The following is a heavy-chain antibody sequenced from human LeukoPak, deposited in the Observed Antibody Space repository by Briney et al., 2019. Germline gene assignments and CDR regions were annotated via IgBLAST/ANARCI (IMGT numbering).Heavy chain of an antibody. D-gene: IGHD3-10*01. Sequence: SETLSLTCAVSGGSISSSNWWSWVRQPPGKGLEWIGEIYHSGSTNYNPSLKSRVTISVDKSKNQFSLKLSSVTAADTAVYYCARDRYYGSARGYFDYWGQGTLVTVSS. CDR3: ARDRYYGSARGYFDY. CDR2: IYHSGST. CDR1: GGSISSSNW. J-gene: IGHJ4*02. V-gene: IGHV4-4*02.